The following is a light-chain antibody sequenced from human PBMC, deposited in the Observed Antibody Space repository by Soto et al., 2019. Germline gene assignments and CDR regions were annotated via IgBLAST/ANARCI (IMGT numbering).Light chain of an antibody. CDR1: NSAVGSYRL. CDR3: CSYAPGRTVV. CDR2: DRS. J-gene: IGLJ1*01. V-gene: IGLV2-23*01. Sequence: QSALTQPASVSGSPGQSITISCTGSNSAVGSYRLVSWYQCHPGKVPKLIIYDRSKRPSGVSNRSSGTEPANPASLTISGLQGEEEDDYFCCSYAPGRTVVFGTGTKVTVL.